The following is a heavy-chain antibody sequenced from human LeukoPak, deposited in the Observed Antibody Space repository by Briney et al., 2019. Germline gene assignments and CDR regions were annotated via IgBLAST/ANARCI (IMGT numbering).Heavy chain of an antibody. CDR1: GFTFSSYA. Sequence: QPGGSLRLSCAASGFTFSSYAMTWVRQAPGKGLEWVSAISATGTSTYYADSVKGRFTTSRDNAKNSLDLQMNSLKVEDTAVYYCATPAAGPGAEYSLYWGQGTLVIVSS. CDR2: ISATGTST. CDR3: ATPAAGPGAEYSLY. J-gene: IGHJ1*01. V-gene: IGHV3-23*01. D-gene: IGHD6-13*01.